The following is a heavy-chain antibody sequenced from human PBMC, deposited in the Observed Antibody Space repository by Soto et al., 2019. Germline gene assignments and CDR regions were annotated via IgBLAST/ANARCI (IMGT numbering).Heavy chain of an antibody. V-gene: IGHV3-23*01. CDR1: GVAVSTYA. Sequence: GGSLRLSCAAAGVAVSTYAMTWVRQAPGKGLEWVSVISGSGGSSYYAASVKGRFTISRDNSKNTLFLQMNGLRAEDTAVYYCAKVTKRAAAGRYEYYKYGMDVWGQGTTVTVSS. CDR2: ISGSGGSS. CDR3: AKVTKRAAAGRYEYYKYGMDV. J-gene: IGHJ6*02. D-gene: IGHD6-13*01.